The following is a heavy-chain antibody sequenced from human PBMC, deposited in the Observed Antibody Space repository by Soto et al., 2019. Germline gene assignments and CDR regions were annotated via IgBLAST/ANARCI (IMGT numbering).Heavy chain of an antibody. CDR1: GFTFSSYE. D-gene: IGHD5-12*01. V-gene: IGHV3-48*03. CDR3: ARDEESGLYYYYYYGMDV. J-gene: IGHJ6*02. CDR2: ISSSGSTI. Sequence: LRLSFAASGFTFSSYEMNWVRQAPGKGLEWVSYISSSGSTIYYADSVKGRFTISRDNAKNSLYLQMNSLRAEDTAVYYCARDEESGLYYYYYYGMDVWGQGTTVTVSS.